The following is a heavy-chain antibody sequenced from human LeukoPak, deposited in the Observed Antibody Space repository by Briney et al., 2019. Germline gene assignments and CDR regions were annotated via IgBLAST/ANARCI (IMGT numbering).Heavy chain of an antibody. CDR3: ARGRGYSGYDEAYPFDY. CDR2: ISSISSTI. Sequence: GGSLRLSCAASGFTFSSYSMNWVRQAPGKGLEWVSYISSISSTIYYADSVKGRFTISRDNAKNSLYLQMNSLRAEDTAVYYCARGRGYSGYDEAYPFDYWGQGTLVTVSS. D-gene: IGHD5-12*01. CDR1: GFTFSSYS. J-gene: IGHJ4*02. V-gene: IGHV3-48*04.